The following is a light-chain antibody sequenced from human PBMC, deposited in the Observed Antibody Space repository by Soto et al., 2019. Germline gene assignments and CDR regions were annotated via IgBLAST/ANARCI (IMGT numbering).Light chain of an antibody. CDR2: GAS. Sequence: EIVMTQSPATLSVSPGERATLSCRASQSVSSNIAWSQQKPAQAPRLIIYGASTRATGIPGRFSGSGSGTEFTLTVSGMQSEDFAVYYCQHANNWPPLTFGQGTKVESK. CDR1: QSVSSN. CDR3: QHANNWPPLT. J-gene: IGKJ1*01. V-gene: IGKV3-15*01.